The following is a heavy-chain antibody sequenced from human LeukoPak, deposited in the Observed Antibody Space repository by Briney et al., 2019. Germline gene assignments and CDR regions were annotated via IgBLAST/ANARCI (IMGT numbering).Heavy chain of an antibody. CDR1: GFTFSSYN. D-gene: IGHD5-24*01. CDR2: ISSSGSYM. CDR3: ARDQFRRDGYSNCFDY. V-gene: IGHV3-21*01. Sequence: GGSLRLSCAASGFTFSSYNMNWVRQAPGKGLEWVSSISSSGSYMYYADSVRGRFTISRDNAKNSLYLQMNSLRAEDTAVYYCARDQFRRDGYSNCFDYWGQGTLVTVSS. J-gene: IGHJ4*02.